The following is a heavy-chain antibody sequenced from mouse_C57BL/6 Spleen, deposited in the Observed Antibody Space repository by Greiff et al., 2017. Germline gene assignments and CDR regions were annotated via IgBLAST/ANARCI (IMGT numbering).Heavy chain of an antibody. V-gene: IGHV1-50*01. D-gene: IGHD2-4*01. CDR1: GYTFTSYW. Sequence: VQLQQPGAELVKPGASVKLSCKASGYTFTSYWMQWVKQRPGQGLEWIGEIDPSDSYTNYNQKFKGKATLTVDTSSSTAYMQLSSLTSEDSAVYYCARCGIYYDYDGGEGNAMDYWGQGTSVTVSS. CDR3: ARCGIYYDYDGGEGNAMDY. CDR2: IDPSDSYT. J-gene: IGHJ4*01.